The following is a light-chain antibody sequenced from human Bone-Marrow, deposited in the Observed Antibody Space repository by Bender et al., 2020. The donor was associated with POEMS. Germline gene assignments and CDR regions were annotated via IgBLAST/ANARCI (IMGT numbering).Light chain of an antibody. V-gene: IGLV1-44*01. CDR1: SSNIGTNP. CDR3: QSYDSSLDWV. CDR2: RHA. J-gene: IGLJ3*02. Sequence: QSVLTQPPSASGTPGQRVTISCSGSSSNIGTNPVNWYQQLPGTAPKLLIYRHAQRPSGVPNRFSGSKSGASASLAITGLQAEDEADYYCQSYDSSLDWVFGGGTKLTVL.